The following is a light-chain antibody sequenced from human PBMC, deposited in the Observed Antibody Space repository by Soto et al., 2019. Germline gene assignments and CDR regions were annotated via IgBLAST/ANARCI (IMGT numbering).Light chain of an antibody. Sequence: EIVLTQSPGTLSLSQGERATLSCRASKSVSSSYLAWYQQKPGQAPRLLIYGASSRATGIPDRFSGSGSGTDFTLTISRLEPEDFAVYYCQQYGSSPNTFGQGTKLEIK. J-gene: IGKJ2*01. CDR1: KSVSSSY. CDR2: GAS. CDR3: QQYGSSPNT. V-gene: IGKV3-20*01.